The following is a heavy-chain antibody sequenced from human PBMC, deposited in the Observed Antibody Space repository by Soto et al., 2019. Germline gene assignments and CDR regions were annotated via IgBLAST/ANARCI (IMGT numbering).Heavy chain of an antibody. J-gene: IGHJ3*01. Sequence: SETLSLTCTVSGGSFSGYFWTWIRQPPGKGLEWLAEINHSGITNYNPSVESRVSMSVDTSKNQFSLRLYSVTAADTAVYYCARDVAPVAGSLGDAFDVWGQGTVVTVSS. CDR2: INHSGIT. CDR1: GGSFSGYF. D-gene: IGHD6-19*01. CDR3: ARDVAPVAGSLGDAFDV. V-gene: IGHV4-34*01.